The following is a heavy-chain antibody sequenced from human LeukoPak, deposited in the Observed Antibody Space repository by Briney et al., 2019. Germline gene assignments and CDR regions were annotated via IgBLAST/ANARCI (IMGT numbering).Heavy chain of an antibody. V-gene: IGHV3-66*01. CDR3: ASSYGSNKNPFDY. J-gene: IGHJ4*02. D-gene: IGHD4/OR15-4a*01. CDR2: LFGGGTA. CDR1: GFIVNTNY. Sequence: GGSLRLSCAASGFIVNTNYMTWVRQAPGKGLEWVSILFGGGTAYYADSVKGRFTISRDISKNTLYLQMNSLRAEDTAVYYCASSYGSNKNPFDYWGQGTLVTVSS.